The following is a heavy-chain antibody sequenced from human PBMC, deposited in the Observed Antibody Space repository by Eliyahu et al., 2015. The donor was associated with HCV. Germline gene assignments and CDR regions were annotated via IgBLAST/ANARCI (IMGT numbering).Heavy chain of an antibody. CDR1: GGSFSGYY. Sequence: QVQLQQWGAGLLKPSETLSLTCAVYGGSFSGYYWSWIRQPPGKGLEWIGEINHSGSTNYNPSLKSRVTISVDTSKNQFSLKLSSVTAADTAVYYCARGVPSRCSSTSCPWGQGTMVTVSS. CDR2: INHSGST. CDR3: ARGVPSRCSSTSCP. D-gene: IGHD2-2*01. V-gene: IGHV4-34*01. J-gene: IGHJ3*01.